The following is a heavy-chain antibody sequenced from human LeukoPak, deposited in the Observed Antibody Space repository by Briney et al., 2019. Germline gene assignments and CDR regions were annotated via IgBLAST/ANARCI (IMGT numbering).Heavy chain of an antibody. J-gene: IGHJ5*02. CDR1: GFTFSDFD. V-gene: IGHV3-23*01. CDR2: ISGGGDRT. CDR3: ARDGGLNWFDP. Sequence: PGGSLRLSCAASGFTFSDFDMSWVRQAPGKGLEWVSAISGGGDRTYYADSVKGRFTISRDNSKNTLYLQMNSLRAEDTAVYYCARDGGLNWFDPWGQGTLVTVSS. D-gene: IGHD3-16*01.